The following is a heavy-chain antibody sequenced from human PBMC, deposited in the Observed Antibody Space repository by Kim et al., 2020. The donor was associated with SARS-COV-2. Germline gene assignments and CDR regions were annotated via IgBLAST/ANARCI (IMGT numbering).Heavy chain of an antibody. D-gene: IGHD3-22*01. V-gene: IGHV3-30*01. Sequence: YYADSVKGRFTISRDNSKNTLYLQMNSLRAEDTAVYYCARADSSGYYFDYWGQGTLVTVSS. CDR3: ARADSSGYYFDY. J-gene: IGHJ4*02.